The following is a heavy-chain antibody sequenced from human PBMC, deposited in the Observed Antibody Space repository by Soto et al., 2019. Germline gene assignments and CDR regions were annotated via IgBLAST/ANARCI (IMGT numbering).Heavy chain of an antibody. CDR3: ARLKTGGYCSGGSCSEFEY. V-gene: IGHV4-30-2*01. J-gene: IGHJ4*02. Sequence: QLQLQESGSGLVKPSQTLSLTCAVSGGSISSGGYSWSWIRQPPGKGLEWIGYIYHSGSTYYNPSLRSRVTVSVDRSKNQFSLKLSSVTAADTAVYYCARLKTGGYCSGGSCSEFEYWGQGTLVTVSS. D-gene: IGHD2-15*01. CDR2: IYHSGST. CDR1: GGSISSGGYS.